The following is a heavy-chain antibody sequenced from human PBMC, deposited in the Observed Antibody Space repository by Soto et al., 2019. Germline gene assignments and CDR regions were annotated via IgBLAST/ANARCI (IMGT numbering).Heavy chain of an antibody. CDR1: GGTFSSYA. CDR2: IIPILGIA. V-gene: IGHV1-69*04. D-gene: IGHD1-26*01. J-gene: IGHJ4*02. Sequence: QVQLVQSGAEVKKPGSSVKVSCKASGGTFSSYAISWVRQAPGQGLEWMGRIIPILGIANYAQKFQGRVTITADKSTSTDYMELSSLRSEDTAVYYCARGGGSYGGDYWGQGTLVTVSS. CDR3: ARGGGSYGGDY.